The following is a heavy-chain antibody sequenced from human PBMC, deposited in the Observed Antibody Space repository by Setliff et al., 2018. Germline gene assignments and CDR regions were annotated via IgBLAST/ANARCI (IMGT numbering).Heavy chain of an antibody. D-gene: IGHD2-15*01. CDR1: GYTFTSFD. J-gene: IGHJ5*02. V-gene: IGHV1-2*02. CDR3: ARSPAVLGIVYLDP. Sequence: GASVKVSCKASGYTFTSFDISWVRQAPGQGLEWMGWINANTGGTREVQKFQGRVTMTRDTSIDTAYMEVNRLTYDDTAVYYCARSPAVLGIVYLDPWGQGTLVTVSS. CDR2: INANTGGT.